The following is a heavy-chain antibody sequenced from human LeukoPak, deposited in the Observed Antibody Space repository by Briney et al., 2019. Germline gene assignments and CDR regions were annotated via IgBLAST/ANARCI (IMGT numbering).Heavy chain of an antibody. CDR3: ARLTVVTGTSFDY. CDR1: GGSFSGYY. V-gene: IGHV4-34*01. Sequence: PSETLSLTCAVYGGSFSGYYWSWIRQPPGKGLEWIGEINHSGSTNYNPSLKSRVTISVDTSKNQFSLKLSSVTAADTAVYYCARLTVVTGTSFDYWGQGTLVTVSS. J-gene: IGHJ4*02. D-gene: IGHD2-21*02. CDR2: INHSGST.